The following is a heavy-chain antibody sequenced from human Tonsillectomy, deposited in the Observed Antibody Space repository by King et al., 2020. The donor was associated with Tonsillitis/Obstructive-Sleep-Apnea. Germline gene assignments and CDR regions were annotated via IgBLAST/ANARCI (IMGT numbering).Heavy chain of an antibody. V-gene: IGHV5-51*01. CDR3: ARKGCDFWSGYPSRAFDI. CDR2: IYPGDSDT. D-gene: IGHD3-3*01. CDR1: GYNFTSYW. Sequence: VQLVESGTEVKKPGESLKISCKGSGYNFTSYWIGWVRQMPGKGLEWMVIIYPGDSDTRYSPSFQGQVTISGDKSISTAYLQWSSLKASDTAMYYCARKGCDFWSGYPSRAFDIWGQGTMVTVSS. J-gene: IGHJ3*02.